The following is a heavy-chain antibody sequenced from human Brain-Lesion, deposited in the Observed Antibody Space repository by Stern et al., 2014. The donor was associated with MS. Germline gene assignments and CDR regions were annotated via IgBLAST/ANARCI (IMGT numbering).Heavy chain of an antibody. V-gene: IGHV1-8*01. J-gene: IGHJ4*02. CDR3: ARAVRNQLLSEY. CDR1: GYTFSSYD. CDR2: MNPYSGNT. D-gene: IGHD2-2*01. Sequence: VQLLESGAEVKKPGASVKVSCKASGYTFSSYDIPWVRQASGHGLEWVGWMNPYSGNTGYAQKFKGRVSMTSDPSISTVYMELTSLTSDDTAVYFCARAVRNQLLSEYWGQGTLVTVSS.